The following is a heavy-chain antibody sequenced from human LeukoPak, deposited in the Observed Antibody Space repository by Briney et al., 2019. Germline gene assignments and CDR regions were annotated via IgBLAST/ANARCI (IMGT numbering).Heavy chain of an antibody. V-gene: IGHV4-4*02. CDR1: GGSISSSNW. CDR3: ARGMRGRRIYYDSSGYYY. Sequence: PSETLSLTCAVSGGSISSSNWWSWVRQPPGKGLEWIGEIYHSGSTNYNPSLKSRVTISVDKSKNQFSLKLSSVTAADTAVYYCARGMRGRRIYYDSSGYYYWGQGTLVTVSS. D-gene: IGHD3-22*01. J-gene: IGHJ4*02. CDR2: IYHSGST.